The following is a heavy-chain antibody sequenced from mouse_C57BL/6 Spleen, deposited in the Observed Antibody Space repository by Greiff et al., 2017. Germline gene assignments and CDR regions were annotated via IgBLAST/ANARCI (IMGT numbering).Heavy chain of an antibody. V-gene: IGHV5-4*01. J-gene: IGHJ2*01. D-gene: IGHD1-1*01. CDR2: ISDGGSYT. CDR1: GFTFSSYA. Sequence: EVMLVESGGGLVKPGGSLKLSCAASGFTFSSYAMSWVRQTPEQRLEWVATISDGGSYTYYPDNVKGRFTISRDNAKNTLYLQMSHLKSEDTAMYYCARDPDAYGRSYFDYWGQGTTLTVSS. CDR3: ARDPDAYGRSYFDY.